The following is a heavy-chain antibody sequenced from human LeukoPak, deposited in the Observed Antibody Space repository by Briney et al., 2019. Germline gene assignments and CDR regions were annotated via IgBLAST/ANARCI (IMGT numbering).Heavy chain of an antibody. D-gene: IGHD3-10*01. V-gene: IGHV3-33*01. CDR3: ARPPTGCTYGYYFDY. CDR2: IWYDGSNQ. Sequence: GGSLRLSCAASGFTFSSYGMHWVRQAPGKGLEWVAVIWYDGSNQYYADSVKGRFTISRDNSKNTLYLQMNSLRAEDTAVYYCARPPTGCTYGYYFDYWGQGTLVTVSS. J-gene: IGHJ4*02. CDR1: GFTFSSYG.